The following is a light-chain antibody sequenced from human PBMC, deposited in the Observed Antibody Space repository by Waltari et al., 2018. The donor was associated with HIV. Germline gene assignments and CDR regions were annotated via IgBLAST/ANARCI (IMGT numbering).Light chain of an antibody. Sequence: QSALTQPPSASGSPGQSVTISCPGTSSDVGGYNYVSWYQQHPGKAPKLMIYEVYNRPSGVPDRFSGSKSGNTASLTVSGLQAEDEADYYCSSYAGSNNLVFGGGTKLTVL. J-gene: IGLJ2*01. CDR1: SSDVGGYNY. CDR3: SSYAGSNNLV. CDR2: EVY. V-gene: IGLV2-8*01.